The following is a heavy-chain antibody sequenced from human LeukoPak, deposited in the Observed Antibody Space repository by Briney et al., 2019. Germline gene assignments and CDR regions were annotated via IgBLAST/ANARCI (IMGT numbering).Heavy chain of an antibody. V-gene: IGHV1-2*06. CDR3: ARDLVGGIWSAGF. CDR2: INPNCGET. D-gene: IGHD3-3*01. J-gene: IGHJ4*02. Sequence: ASVKVSCKTSGFTFTCYYVHWIRQAPGQGLEWMGRINPNCGETIYAERFQGRVTMTRDTSISTAYMELSSLRSDDTAVYYCARDLVGGIWSAGFWGQGSLVTVSS. CDR1: GFTFTCYY.